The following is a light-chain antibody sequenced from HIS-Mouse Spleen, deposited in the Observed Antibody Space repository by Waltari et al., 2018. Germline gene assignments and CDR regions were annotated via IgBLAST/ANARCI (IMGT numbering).Light chain of an antibody. CDR2: EGS. CDR3: CSYAGSSTFVV. V-gene: IGLV2-23*01. Sequence: QSALTQPASVSGSPGQSITISCTGTSSDVGRYNLFSWYQQHPGKAPKLRIYEGSKQPSGGSNRFAGSKSGNTASLTISGLQAEDEADYYCCSYAGSSTFVVFGGGTKLTVL. CDR1: SSDVGRYNL. J-gene: IGLJ2*01.